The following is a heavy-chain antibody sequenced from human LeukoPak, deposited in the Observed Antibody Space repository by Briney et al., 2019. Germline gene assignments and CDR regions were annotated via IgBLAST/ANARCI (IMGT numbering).Heavy chain of an antibody. Sequence: PGGTLRLSCAASGITFSSYGMSWVRQAPGKGLEWVSSISSTGGTTYYADSVKGRFTISRDNSKNTLYLQMNSLRAEDTAVYYCARGSKAAAGWFDPWGQGTLVTVSS. CDR1: GITFSSYG. CDR2: ISSTGGTT. D-gene: IGHD6-13*01. J-gene: IGHJ5*02. V-gene: IGHV3-23*01. CDR3: ARGSKAAAGWFDP.